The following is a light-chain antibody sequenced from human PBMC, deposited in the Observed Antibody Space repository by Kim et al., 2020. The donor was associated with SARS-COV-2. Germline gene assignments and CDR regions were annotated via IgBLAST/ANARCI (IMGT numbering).Light chain of an antibody. CDR3: QQSYTTPVT. V-gene: IGKV1-39*01. CDR2: AAS. CDR1: QNISDY. J-gene: IGKJ1*01. Sequence: ASVGDSVTITCRASQNISDYLNWYQQKPGKAPSLLMYAASSLHSGVPSRFSGRGSGTYFTLTINGLQPEDFATYYCQQSYTTPVTFGQGTKVDIK.